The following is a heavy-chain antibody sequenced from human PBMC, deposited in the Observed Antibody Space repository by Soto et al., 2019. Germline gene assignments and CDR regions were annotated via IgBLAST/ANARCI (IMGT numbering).Heavy chain of an antibody. CDR2: INHSGST. CDR3: ARELRYFDWLFPIGAFDI. V-gene: IGHV4-34*01. J-gene: IGHJ3*02. CDR1: GGSFSGYY. D-gene: IGHD3-9*01. Sequence: PSETLSLTCAVYGGSFSGYYWSWIRQPPGKGLEWIGEINHSGSTNYNPSLKSRVTISVDTSKSQFSLKLSSVTAADTAVYYCARELRYFDWLFPIGAFDIWGQGTMVTVSS.